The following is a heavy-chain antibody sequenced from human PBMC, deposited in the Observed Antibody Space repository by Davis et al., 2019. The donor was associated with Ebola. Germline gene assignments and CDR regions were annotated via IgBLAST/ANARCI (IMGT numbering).Heavy chain of an antibody. CDR3: VKDQVRMATITPYNWFDP. CDR2: ISSNGGST. CDR1: GFTFSSYA. Sequence: GESLKISCSASGFTFSSYAMHWVRQAPGKGLEYVSAISSNGGSTYYADSVKGRFTISRDNSKNTLYLQMSSLRAEDTAVYYCVKDQVRMATITPYNWFDPWGQGTLVTVSS. D-gene: IGHD5-24*01. V-gene: IGHV3-64D*06. J-gene: IGHJ5*02.